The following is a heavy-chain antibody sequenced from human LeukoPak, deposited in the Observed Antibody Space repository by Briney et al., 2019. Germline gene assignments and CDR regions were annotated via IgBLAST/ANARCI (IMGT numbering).Heavy chain of an antibody. D-gene: IGHD3-10*01. CDR3: ARVTYYYGSGSYFSGIDY. J-gene: IGHJ4*02. CDR1: GGSISSSSYY. Sequence: SETLSLTCTVSGGSISSSSYYWGWIRQPPGKGLEWIGSIYYSGSTYYNPSLKSRVTISVDTSKNQFSLKLSSVTAADTAVYYCARVTYYYGSGSYFSGIDYWGQGTLVTVSS. V-gene: IGHV4-39*07. CDR2: IYYSGST.